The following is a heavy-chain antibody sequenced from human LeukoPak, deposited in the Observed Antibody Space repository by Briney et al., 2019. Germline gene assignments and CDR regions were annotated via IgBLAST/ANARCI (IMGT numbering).Heavy chain of an antibody. V-gene: IGHV1-18*01. D-gene: IGHD5-24*01. Sequence: GASVKVSCKVSGYSFTSYGVSWVRQAPGQGLEWMGWIRAFNGDTNYAQKFQGRVTMTTDASTSTVYMELRSLRSDDTALYYCVRDRSNSDYWGQGTLVTVSS. CDR1: GYSFTSYG. CDR2: IRAFNGDT. J-gene: IGHJ4*02. CDR3: VRDRSNSDY.